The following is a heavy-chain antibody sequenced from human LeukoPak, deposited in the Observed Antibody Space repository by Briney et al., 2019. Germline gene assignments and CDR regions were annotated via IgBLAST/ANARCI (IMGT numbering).Heavy chain of an antibody. CDR1: GGSFSGYY. J-gene: IGHJ5*02. Sequence: SETLSLTCAVYGGSFSGYYWSWIRQPPGKGLEWIGEINHSGSTNYNPSLKSRVTISVDTSKDQFSLKLSSVTAADTAVYYCARSRYTMVRGPFDPWGQGTLVTVSS. V-gene: IGHV4-34*01. D-gene: IGHD3-10*01. CDR2: INHSGST. CDR3: ARSRYTMVRGPFDP.